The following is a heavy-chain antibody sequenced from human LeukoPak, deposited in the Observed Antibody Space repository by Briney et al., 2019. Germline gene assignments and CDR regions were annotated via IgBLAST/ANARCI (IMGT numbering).Heavy chain of an antibody. CDR2: IYYSGTT. V-gene: IGHV4-59*12. Sequence: SETLSLTCTVSGGSISSYYWSWIRQPPGKGLEWIGYIYYSGTTNYNPSLKSRVTMSIDTSKNQFSLNLRSVTAADTAVYYCAKVAKYYYGPETYFFFEHWGQGTLVTVSS. CDR1: GGSISSYY. J-gene: IGHJ4*02. D-gene: IGHD3-10*01. CDR3: AKVAKYYYGPETYFFFEH.